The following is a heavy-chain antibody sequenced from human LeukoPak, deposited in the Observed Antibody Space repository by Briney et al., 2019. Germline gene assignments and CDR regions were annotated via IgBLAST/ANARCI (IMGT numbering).Heavy chain of an antibody. CDR3: ARGPPRVRGMVDTVTTLFFWWFDP. CDR1: GYTFTGYY. J-gene: IGHJ5*02. Sequence: ASVKVSCKASGYTFTGYYMHWVRQAPGQGLEWMGWINPNSGGTNYAQKFQSRVTMTRDTSISTAYMELSRLRSDDTAVYYCARGPPRVRGMVDTVTTLFFWWFDPWGQGTLVTVSS. D-gene: IGHD4-17*01. CDR2: INPNSGGT. V-gene: IGHV1-2*02.